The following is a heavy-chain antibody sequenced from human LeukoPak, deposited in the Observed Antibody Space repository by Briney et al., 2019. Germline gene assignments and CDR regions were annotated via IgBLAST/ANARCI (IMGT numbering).Heavy chain of an antibody. CDR1: GGTFSSHS. CDR3: ARGRLEWATYFDS. V-gene: IGHV1-69*02. CDR2: IIPILNIP. Sequence: ASVKVSCKASGGTFSSHSINWLRQAPGQGLEWMGRIIPILNIPNYARKFQGRVTLTADKSTSTAYMELSSLTSEDMAVYYCARGRLEWATYFDSWGQGTLVTVSS. J-gene: IGHJ4*02. D-gene: IGHD3-3*01.